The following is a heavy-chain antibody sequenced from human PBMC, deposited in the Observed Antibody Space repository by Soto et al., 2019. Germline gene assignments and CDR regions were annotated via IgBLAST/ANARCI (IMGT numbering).Heavy chain of an antibody. J-gene: IGHJ4*02. CDR2: ISAHNGNT. V-gene: IGHV1-18*01. CDR3: ERGRYGDY. D-gene: IGHD1-1*01. Sequence: QVHLVQSGAEVKKPGASVKVSCKGSGYAFTTYGITWVRQAPGQGLEWMGWISAHNGNTNYAQKLQGRITVTRATSTSTAYRELRSLRSDDTAVYYCERGRYGDYWGQGALVTVSS. CDR1: GYAFTTYG.